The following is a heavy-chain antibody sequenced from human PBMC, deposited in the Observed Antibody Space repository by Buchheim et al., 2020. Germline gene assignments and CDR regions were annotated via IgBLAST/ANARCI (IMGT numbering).Heavy chain of an antibody. CDR2: IWYDGSNK. V-gene: IGHV3-33*01. Sequence: QVQLVESGGGVVQPGRSLRLSCAASGFTFSSYGRHWVRQAPGKGLEWVAVIWYDGSNKYYADSVKGGFTISRDNAKNTLYMKMNSLRAEDTAVYYCARGVGSSSGYGMDVWGQGTT. CDR3: ARGVGSSSGYGMDV. CDR1: GFTFSSYG. J-gene: IGHJ6*02. D-gene: IGHD6-6*01.